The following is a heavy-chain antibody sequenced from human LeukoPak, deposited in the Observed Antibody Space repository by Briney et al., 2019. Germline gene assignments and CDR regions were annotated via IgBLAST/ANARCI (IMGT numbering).Heavy chain of an antibody. CDR3: ARDAGNSGYGCDL. J-gene: IGHJ5*02. V-gene: IGHV3-48*01. CDR2: IRSSSET. CDR1: GFIFSQYS. Sequence: GESLRLSCAASGFIFSQYSMNWVLQAPGKGLEWVSHIRSSSETFYADSVKGRFTISRDNARNSLYLQMNNLRGEDTAIYYCARDAGNSGYGCDLWGQGTLVTVSS. D-gene: IGHD5-12*01.